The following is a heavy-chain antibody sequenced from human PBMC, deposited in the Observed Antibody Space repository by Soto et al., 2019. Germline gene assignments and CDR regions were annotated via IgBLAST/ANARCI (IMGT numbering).Heavy chain of an antibody. D-gene: IGHD6-19*01. V-gene: IGHV1-2*02. CDR2: INPNSGGT. Sequence: QVQLEQSGPDVKKPGASVKVSCKASGYSLTGYYIQWMRQAPGQGLEWMGWINPNSGGTKFAQKFEGRVTMTADTSISTVYMELKSLGFDDTAVYYCARDDSAWYRGAFDFWGKGTLVSVSS. J-gene: IGHJ4*02. CDR3: ARDDSAWYRGAFDF. CDR1: GYSLTGYY.